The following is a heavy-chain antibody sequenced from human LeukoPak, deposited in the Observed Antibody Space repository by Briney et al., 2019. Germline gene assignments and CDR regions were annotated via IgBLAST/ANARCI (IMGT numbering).Heavy chain of an antibody. D-gene: IGHD3-3*01. J-gene: IGHJ4*02. CDR1: GFTFGDYA. V-gene: IGHV3-49*03. CDR2: IRSKAYGGTP. Sequence: PGRSLRLSCTASGFTFGDYAMSWFRQAPGKGLEWVGFIRSKAYGGTPDYAASVKGRFTISRDDSRSIAYLQMNSLRAEDTAVYYCARVFFGGYGYWGQGTLVTVSS. CDR3: ARVFFGGYGY.